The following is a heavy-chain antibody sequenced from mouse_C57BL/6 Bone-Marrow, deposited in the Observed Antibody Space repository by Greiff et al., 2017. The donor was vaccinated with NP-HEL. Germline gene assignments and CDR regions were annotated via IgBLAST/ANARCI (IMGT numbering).Heavy chain of an antibody. Sequence: EVKLMESGPVLVKPGASVKMSCKASGYTFTDYYMNWVKQSHGKSLEWIGVINPYNGGTSYNQKFKGKATLTVDKSSSTAYMELNSLTSEDSAVYYYARSPYNYDRAMDYWGQGTSVTVSS. CDR2: INPYNGGT. CDR3: ARSPYNYDRAMDY. CDR1: GYTFTDYY. D-gene: IGHD2-12*01. V-gene: IGHV1-19*01. J-gene: IGHJ4*01.